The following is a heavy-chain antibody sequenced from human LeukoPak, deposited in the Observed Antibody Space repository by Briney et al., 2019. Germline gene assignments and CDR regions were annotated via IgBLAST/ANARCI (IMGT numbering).Heavy chain of an antibody. CDR1: AGSVNSSPYY. J-gene: IGHJ4*02. V-gene: IGHV4-39*01. D-gene: IGHD3-22*01. Sequence: SETLSLTCTVSAGSVNSSPYYWGWVRQPPGKGLEWIGSIHYSGNTYYNPSLKSRVTISVDTSRNQFSLKLSSVSAADRGIYYCAKHEGSYFDKSGYTFEYWGQGTLVTVSS. CDR2: IHYSGNT. CDR3: AKHEGSYFDKSGYTFEY.